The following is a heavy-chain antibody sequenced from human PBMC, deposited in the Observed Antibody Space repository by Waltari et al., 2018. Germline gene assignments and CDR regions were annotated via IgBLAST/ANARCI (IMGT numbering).Heavy chain of an antibody. CDR3: ARTCISAACYMIY. Sequence: QVQLVQSGGEMKEPGASVKVSCKASGYTFTSRGINWLRQAPGHGHEWMGRINTQNGGPNFAQNLQGGVTMTGDTSTTTAYMELRSLKSDDTAIYYCARTCISAACYMIYWGQGTLVTVSA. CDR2: INTQNGGP. D-gene: IGHD2-2*02. V-gene: IGHV1-18*01. CDR1: GYTFTSRG. J-gene: IGHJ4*02.